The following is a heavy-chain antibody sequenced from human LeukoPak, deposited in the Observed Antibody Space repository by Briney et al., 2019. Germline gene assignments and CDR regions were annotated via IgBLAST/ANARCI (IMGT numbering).Heavy chain of an antibody. CDR3: ARDSGERGSGSYLIAY. CDR2: ISAYNGNT. CDR1: GYTFTSYG. J-gene: IGHJ4*02. D-gene: IGHD3-10*01. Sequence: ASVKVSCKASGYTFTSYGVSWVRQAPGQGLEWMGWISAYNGNTNYAQKLQGRVTITTDTSTSTAYMELSRLRSDDTAVYYCARDSGERGSGSYLIAYWGQGTLVTVSS. V-gene: IGHV1-18*01.